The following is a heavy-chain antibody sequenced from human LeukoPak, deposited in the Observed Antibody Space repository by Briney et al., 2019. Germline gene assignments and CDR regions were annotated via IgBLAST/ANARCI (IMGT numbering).Heavy chain of an antibody. V-gene: IGHV1-18*04. Sequence: ASVKVSCKASGYNFTSYGISWVRQAPGQGLEWMGWISAYNGNTNYAQKLQGRVTMTTDTSTSTAYMELRSLRSDDTAVYYCARDQSMPHYGDYLYFDYWGQGTLVTVSS. D-gene: IGHD4-17*01. CDR3: ARDQSMPHYGDYLYFDY. CDR1: GYNFTSYG. CDR2: ISAYNGNT. J-gene: IGHJ4*02.